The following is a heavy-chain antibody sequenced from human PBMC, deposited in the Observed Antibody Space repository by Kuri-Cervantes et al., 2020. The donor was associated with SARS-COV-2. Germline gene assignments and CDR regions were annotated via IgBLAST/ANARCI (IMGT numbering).Heavy chain of an antibody. Sequence: ESLKISCTVSGGSISSSSYYWGWIRQPPGQGLECIGSIYYSESTYYNPSLNSRVTISVDTSKKQFSLKLSSVTAAYTAVYYGARHYGAHPPALDFDYWGQGTLVTVSS. CDR3: ARHYGAHPPALDFDY. D-gene: IGHD4-17*01. V-gene: IGHV4-39*01. CDR2: IYYSEST. CDR1: GGSISSSSYY. J-gene: IGHJ4*02.